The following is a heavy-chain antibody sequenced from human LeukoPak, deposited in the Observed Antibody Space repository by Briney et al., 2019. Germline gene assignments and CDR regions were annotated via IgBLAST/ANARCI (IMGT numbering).Heavy chain of an antibody. CDR3: AVDASALGYINSTICQPFDY. CDR1: GGSISSYS. J-gene: IGHJ4*02. CDR2: IYTSGST. Sequence: PSETLSLTCTVSGGSISSYSWSWIRQPAGKGLEWIGRIYTSGSTDYNPSPKSRITMLVNTSKNSFSLTLRPVTAADTAETSSAVDASALGYINSTICQPFDYWGQGTLVIVSS. D-gene: IGHD2-2*01. V-gene: IGHV4-4*07.